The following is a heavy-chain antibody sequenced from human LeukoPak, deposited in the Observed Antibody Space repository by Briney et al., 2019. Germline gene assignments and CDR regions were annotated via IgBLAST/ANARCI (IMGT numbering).Heavy chain of an antibody. CDR1: GFTFSSYW. CDR2: IKQDGSEK. Sequence: GGSLRLSCAASGFTFSSYWMSWVRQAPGKGLEWVANIKQDGSEKYYVGSVKGRFTISRDNAKNSLYLQMNSLRAEDTAVYYCARGPIVVVPAATGFDYWGQGTLVTVSS. V-gene: IGHV3-7*01. D-gene: IGHD2-2*01. CDR3: ARGPIVVVPAATGFDY. J-gene: IGHJ4*02.